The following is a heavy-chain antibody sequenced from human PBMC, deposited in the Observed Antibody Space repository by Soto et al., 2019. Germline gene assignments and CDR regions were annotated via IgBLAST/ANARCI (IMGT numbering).Heavy chain of an antibody. D-gene: IGHD3-22*01. CDR3: ARRSSGYPYYFDY. Sequence: LRLSCAASGFTVSTNYMSWVRQAPGKGLEWVSLIYGGGSTYYADSVKGRFTISSDNSKNTLYLQMNSLRAEDTAVYYCARRSSGYPYYFDYWGQGTLVTVSS. CDR2: IYGGGST. V-gene: IGHV3-53*01. J-gene: IGHJ4*02. CDR1: GFTVSTNY.